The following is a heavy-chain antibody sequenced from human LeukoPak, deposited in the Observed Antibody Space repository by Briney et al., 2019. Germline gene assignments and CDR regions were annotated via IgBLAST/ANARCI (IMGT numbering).Heavy chain of an antibody. V-gene: IGHV4-34*01. Sequence: PSETLSLTRAVYGGSFSGYYWSWIRQPPGKGLEWIGEINHSGSTNYNPSLKSRVTISVDTSKNQFSLKLSSVTAADTAVYYCARSYDSSGYDYWGQGTLVTVSS. CDR3: ARSYDSSGYDY. J-gene: IGHJ4*02. D-gene: IGHD3-22*01. CDR2: INHSGST. CDR1: GGSFSGYY.